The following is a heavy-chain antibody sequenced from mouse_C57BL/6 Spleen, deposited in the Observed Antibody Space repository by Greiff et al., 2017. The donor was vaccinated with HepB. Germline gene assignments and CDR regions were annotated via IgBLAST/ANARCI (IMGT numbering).Heavy chain of an antibody. CDR2: IDPSDSYT. V-gene: IGHV1-50*01. Sequence: QVQLQQPGAELVKPGASVKLSCKASGYTFTSYWMQWVKQRPGQGLEWIGEIDPSDSYTNYNQKFKGKATLTVYTSSSTAYMQLSSLTSEDSAVYYCARRGAYWGQGTLVTVSA. CDR1: GYTFTSYW. J-gene: IGHJ3*01. CDR3: ARRGAY.